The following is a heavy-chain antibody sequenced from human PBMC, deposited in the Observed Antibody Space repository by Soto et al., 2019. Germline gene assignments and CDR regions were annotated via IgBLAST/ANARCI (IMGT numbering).Heavy chain of an antibody. J-gene: IGHJ6*02. CDR1: RVSFSTYG. V-gene: IGHV1-69*01. CDR2: IVPFFGRA. D-gene: IGHD3-10*01. Sequence: QVQLVQSGAEVKKPGSSVKVSCKASRVSFSTYGSTWVRQAPGQGLEWMGDIVPFFGRANYAQKFQGRVTITADEDTSIAYMELSSLTSDDTAVYYCARLMVRGVISDYYGMDVWGQGTPVIVSS. CDR3: ARLMVRGVISDYYGMDV.